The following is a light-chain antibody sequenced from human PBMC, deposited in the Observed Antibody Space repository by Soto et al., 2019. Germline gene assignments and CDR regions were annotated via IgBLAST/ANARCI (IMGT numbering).Light chain of an antibody. J-gene: IGLJ2*01. CDR3: QSYDTSLRNVV. CDR2: DFK. Sequence: QSVLTQPPSVSGAPGQSVSISCTGNTSNIGTKNDVNWHRHLPGTAPKLVIFDFKNRPSGVPDRFSGSRSGTSASLAITGLQAEDEADYYCQSYDTSLRNVVFGGGTKLTVL. V-gene: IGLV1-40*01. CDR1: TSNIGTKND.